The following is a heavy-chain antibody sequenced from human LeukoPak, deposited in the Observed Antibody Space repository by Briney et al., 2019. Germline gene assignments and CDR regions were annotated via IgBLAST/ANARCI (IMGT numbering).Heavy chain of an antibody. CDR3: ARDLFTAVNRYWYFDL. J-gene: IGHJ2*01. D-gene: IGHD5-18*01. Sequence: PGGSLRLSCAASGFTFSSYWMHWVRQAPGKGLVWVSRINSDGSSTSYADSVKGRFTISRDNAKDTLYLQMNSLRAEDTAVYYCARDLFTAVNRYWYFDLWGRGTLVTVSS. V-gene: IGHV3-74*01. CDR1: GFTFSSYW. CDR2: INSDGSST.